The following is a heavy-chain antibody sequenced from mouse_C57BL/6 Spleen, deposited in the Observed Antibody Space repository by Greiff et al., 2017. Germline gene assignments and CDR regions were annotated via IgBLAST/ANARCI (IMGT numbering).Heavy chain of an antibody. CDR1: GYAFSSYW. CDR3: ARLLRPHYAMEY. Sequence: QVHVKQSGAELVKPGASVKISCKASGYAFSSYWMNWVKQRPGKGLEWIGQIYPGDGDTNYNGKFKGKATLTADKSSSTAYMQLSSLTSEDSAVYFCARLLRPHYAMEYLVQRPSDTVSS. CDR2: IYPGDGDT. V-gene: IGHV1-80*01. J-gene: IGHJ4*01. D-gene: IGHD2-4*01.